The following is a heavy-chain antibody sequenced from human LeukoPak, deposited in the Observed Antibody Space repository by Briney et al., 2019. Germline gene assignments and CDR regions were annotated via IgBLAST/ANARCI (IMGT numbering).Heavy chain of an antibody. J-gene: IGHJ4*02. CDR1: GFTFNNFW. CDR3: TRDFRNLGFDY. V-gene: IGHV3-74*01. CDR2: INSDGTST. Sequence: GGSLRLSCVASGFTFNNFWMYWVRQAPGKGLVWVSRINSDGTSTSYADSVKGRFAISRDNAKDTLFLQMNSLRAEDTALYYCTRDFRNLGFDYWGQGTLVTVSS. D-gene: IGHD1-14*01.